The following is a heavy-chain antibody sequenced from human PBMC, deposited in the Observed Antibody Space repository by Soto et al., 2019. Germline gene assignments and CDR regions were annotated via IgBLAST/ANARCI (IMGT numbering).Heavy chain of an antibody. Sequence: ESGGGVVQPGRSLRLSCAASGFTFSSYGMHWVRQAPGKGLEWVAVISYDGSNKYYADSVKGRFTISRDNSKNTLYLQMNSLRAEDTAVYYCAKPNNYYYYYGMDVWGQGTTVTVSS. J-gene: IGHJ6*02. CDR1: GFTFSSYG. CDR2: ISYDGSNK. CDR3: AKPNNYYYYYGMDV. D-gene: IGHD1-20*01. V-gene: IGHV3-30*18.